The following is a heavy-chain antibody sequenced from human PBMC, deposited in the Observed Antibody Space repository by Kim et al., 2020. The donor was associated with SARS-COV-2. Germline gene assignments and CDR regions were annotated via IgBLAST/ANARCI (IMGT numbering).Heavy chain of an antibody. V-gene: IGHV3-23*01. CDR2: ISGDSSRT. CDR1: GFSFSSYT. CDR3: AKTDRVYCSRTTCSILHY. Sequence: GGSLRLSCAASGFSFSSYTMNWVRQAPGKGLEWISLISGDSSRTYYADSVKGRFSISRDNSKNTLYLQMDSLRAEDTAIYYCAKTDRVYCSRTTCSILHYWDPGTLVTVSS. D-gene: IGHD2-2*01. J-gene: IGHJ4*02.